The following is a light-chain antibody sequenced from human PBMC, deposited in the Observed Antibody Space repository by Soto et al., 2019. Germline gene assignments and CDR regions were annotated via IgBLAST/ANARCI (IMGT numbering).Light chain of an antibody. CDR1: SSDVGGYNY. V-gene: IGLV2-14*01. Sequence: QSALTQPASVSGSPGQSITISCTGTSSDVGGYNYVSWYQQHPGKAPKLMIYDVSNRPSGVSNRFSGSKSGNTASLTISGLQAEDEDDYYCSSYTSTSTLYVFGTGT. J-gene: IGLJ1*01. CDR3: SSYTSTSTLYV. CDR2: DVS.